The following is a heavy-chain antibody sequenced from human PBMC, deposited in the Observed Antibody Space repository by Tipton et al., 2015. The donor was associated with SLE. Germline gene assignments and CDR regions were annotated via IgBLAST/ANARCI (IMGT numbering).Heavy chain of an antibody. J-gene: IGHJ4*02. CDR2: ISSSSSYI. Sequence: GSLRLSCAASGFTFSSYSMNWVRQAPGKGLEWVSSISSSSSYIYYADSVKGRFTISRDNSKNTLYLQMSSLRAEDTAVYYCVKENSSSCPFDYWGQGTLVTVSS. CDR1: GFTFSSYS. CDR3: VKENSSSCPFDY. D-gene: IGHD6-13*01. V-gene: IGHV3-21*01.